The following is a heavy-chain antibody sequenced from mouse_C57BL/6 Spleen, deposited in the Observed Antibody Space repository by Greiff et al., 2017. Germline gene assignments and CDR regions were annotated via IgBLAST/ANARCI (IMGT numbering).Heavy chain of an antibody. CDR3: ARAQDGEGYFDY. CDR2: FHPYNDDT. CDR1: GYTFTTYP. J-gene: IGHJ2*01. Sequence: QVQLKESGAELVKPGASVKMSCKASGYTFTTYPIEWMKQNHGKSLEWIGNFHPYNDDTKYNEKFKGKATLTVEKSSSTVYLELSRLTSEDSAVYYCARAQDGEGYFDYWGQGTTLTVSS. V-gene: IGHV1-47*01. D-gene: IGHD3-2*02.